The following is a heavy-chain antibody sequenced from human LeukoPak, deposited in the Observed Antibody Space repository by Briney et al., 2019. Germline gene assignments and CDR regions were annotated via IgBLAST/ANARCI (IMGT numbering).Heavy chain of an antibody. J-gene: IGHJ5*02. CDR2: ISSSSSYI. CDR1: GFTFSSYS. V-gene: IGHV3-21*01. Sequence: GGSLRLSCAASGFTFSSYSMNWVRQAPGKRLEWVSSISSSSSYIYYADSVKGRFTISRDNAKNSLYLQMNSLRAEDTAVYYCARGDYYGSGSYYDNWFDPWGQGTLVTVSS. CDR3: ARGDYYGSGSYYDNWFDP. D-gene: IGHD3-10*01.